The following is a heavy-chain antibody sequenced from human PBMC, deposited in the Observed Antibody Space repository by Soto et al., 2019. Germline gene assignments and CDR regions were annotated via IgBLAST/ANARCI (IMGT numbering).Heavy chain of an antibody. CDR2: IWYDGRRE. D-gene: IGHD3-22*01. CDR1: GFTFSSCG. CDR3: ARDIDTSNHYSRLDP. Sequence: PGGSLRLSCAASGFTFSSCGMHWVRQAPGKGLEWVAVIWYDGRREYYADSVKGRFTISRDNSKNTLYLQMNSLRAEDTAVYYCARDIDTSNHYSRLDPWGQGALVTVSS. J-gene: IGHJ5*02. V-gene: IGHV3-33*01.